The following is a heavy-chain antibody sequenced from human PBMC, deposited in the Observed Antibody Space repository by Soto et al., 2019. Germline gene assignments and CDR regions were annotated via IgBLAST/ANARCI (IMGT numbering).Heavy chain of an antibody. J-gene: IGHJ5*02. CDR2: INPNSGGT. V-gene: IGHV1-2*04. CDR3: ARVACSGGSCYSANWFDP. CDR1: GYTFTGYY. D-gene: IGHD2-15*01. Sequence: VASVKVSCKASGYTFTGYYMHWVRQAPGQGLEWMGWINPNSGGTNYAQKFQGWVTMTRDTSISTAYMELSRLRSDDTAVYYCARVACSGGSCYSANWFDPWGQGAMVPV.